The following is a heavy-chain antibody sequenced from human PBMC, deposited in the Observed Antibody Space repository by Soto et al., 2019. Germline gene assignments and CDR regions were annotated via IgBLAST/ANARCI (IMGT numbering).Heavy chain of an antibody. Sequence: QVQLVESGGGVVQPGRSLRLSCAASGFTFSSYGMHWVRQAPGKGLEWVAVIWYDGSNKYYADSVKGRFTISRDNSKNPLYLKMNSLRAEDTAVYYCARDPDGGFDYWGQGPLVTVSS. CDR2: IWYDGSNK. CDR3: ARDPDGGFDY. D-gene: IGHD3-16*01. V-gene: IGHV3-33*01. J-gene: IGHJ4*02. CDR1: GFTFSSYG.